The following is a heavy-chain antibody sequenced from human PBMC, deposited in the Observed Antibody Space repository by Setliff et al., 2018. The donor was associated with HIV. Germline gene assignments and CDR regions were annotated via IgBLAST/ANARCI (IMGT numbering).Heavy chain of an antibody. CDR1: GGSFSGYY. Sequence: SETLSLTCAVYGGSFSGYYWSWIRQPPGKGLEWIGEIIHSGSTNYNPSLKSRVTLSVDTSKNQFSLKLSSVTAADTAAYYCARRSGWFYDYWGQRTLVTVSS. CDR2: IIHSGST. J-gene: IGHJ4*02. D-gene: IGHD6-19*01. V-gene: IGHV4-34*12. CDR3: ARRSGWFYDY.